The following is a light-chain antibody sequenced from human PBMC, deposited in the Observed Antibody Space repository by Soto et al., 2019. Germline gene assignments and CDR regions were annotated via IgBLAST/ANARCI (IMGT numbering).Light chain of an antibody. CDR3: QQYNSWYT. V-gene: IGKV1-5*03. Sequence: DIQMTQSPSTLSASVGDRVTITCRASQSISSWLAWYQQKPGKAPKHLLYKASTLKSGVPSRVSGSGSGSEFTLTISSLQPDDFATYYCQQYNSWYTFGQGTKLEI. J-gene: IGKJ2*01. CDR2: KAS. CDR1: QSISSW.